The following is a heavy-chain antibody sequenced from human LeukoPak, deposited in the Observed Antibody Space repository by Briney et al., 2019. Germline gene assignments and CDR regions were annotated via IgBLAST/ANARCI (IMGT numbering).Heavy chain of an antibody. D-gene: IGHD6-19*01. CDR2: ISSSGSTI. J-gene: IGHJ6*04. V-gene: IGHV3-48*03. CDR1: GFTFSSYE. CDR3: ARVGDGSGWSSDYYSMDV. Sequence: GGSLRLSCAASGFTFSSYEMNWVRQAPGKGLEWVSYISSSGSTIYYADSVKGRFTISRDNAKNSLYLQMNSLRAEDTAVYYCARVGDGSGWSSDYYSMDVWGKGTTVTVSS.